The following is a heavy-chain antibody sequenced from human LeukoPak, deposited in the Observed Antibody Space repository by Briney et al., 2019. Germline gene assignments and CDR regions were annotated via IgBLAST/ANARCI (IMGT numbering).Heavy chain of an antibody. CDR2: ISNIGNHI. CDR3: ARVIDDSSGYNRKIYYFDY. Sequence: GGSLRLSCAASGFTFSRYTMNWVRQAPGKGLEWVSYISNIGNHIYYADPVRGRFSISRDNAKNSLYLQMNSLRAEDTAVYYCARVIDDSSGYNRKIYYFDYWGQGALVTVSS. CDR1: GFTFSRYT. D-gene: IGHD3-22*01. J-gene: IGHJ4*02. V-gene: IGHV3-21*06.